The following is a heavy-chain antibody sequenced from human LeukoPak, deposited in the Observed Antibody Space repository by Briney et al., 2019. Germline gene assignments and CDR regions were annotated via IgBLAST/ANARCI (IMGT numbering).Heavy chain of an antibody. CDR3: TTISASVMGESFDY. D-gene: IGHD3-3*02. CDR2: IKNKIDGGTT. Sequence: GGSLRLSCAASGFTFSNAWMSWVRQAPGKGLEWVGRIKNKIDGGTTDYAAPVEGRFTISRDDSKNTLYLQMNSLKTEDTAVYYCTTISASVMGESFDYWGQGALVTVSS. CDR1: GFTFSNAW. J-gene: IGHJ4*02. V-gene: IGHV3-15*01.